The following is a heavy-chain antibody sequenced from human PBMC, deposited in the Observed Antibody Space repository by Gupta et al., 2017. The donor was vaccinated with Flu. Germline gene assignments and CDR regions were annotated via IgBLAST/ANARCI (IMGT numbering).Heavy chain of an antibody. J-gene: IGHJ3*02. CDR2: LKSHTDGGTT. Sequence: EVKLVEAGGVLVKPGGSLTLSCAAAGFIFSDGSLTWVRQAPGKGLGWVGRLKSHTDGGTTDYAPPVRGRFTISRDDSKNTLFLQMRSLKTEDTAVYFCATDSSGGITFDIWGRGTMVTVSS. CDR3: ATDSSGGITFDI. CDR1: GFIFSDGS. V-gene: IGHV3-15*01. D-gene: IGHD3-16*01.